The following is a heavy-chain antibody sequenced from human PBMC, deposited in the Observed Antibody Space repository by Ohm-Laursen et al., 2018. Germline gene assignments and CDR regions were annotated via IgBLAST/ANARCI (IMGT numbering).Heavy chain of an antibody. CDR2: IYSGGST. D-gene: IGHD3-10*01. CDR1: GFTVSSNY. V-gene: IGHV3-53*01. J-gene: IGHJ4*02. Sequence: SLRLSCSASGFTVSSNYMSWVRQAPGKGLEWVSVIYSGGSTYYADSVKGRFTISRDNSRNTLYLQMNSLRAEDTALYYCAKPSSGSYVPYDYWGQGTLVTVSS. CDR3: AKPSSGSYVPYDY.